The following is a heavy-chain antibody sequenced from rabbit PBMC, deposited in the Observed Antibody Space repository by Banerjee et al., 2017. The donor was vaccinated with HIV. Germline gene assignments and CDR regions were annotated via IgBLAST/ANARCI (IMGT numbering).Heavy chain of an antibody. CDR3: ARDLAGVIGWNFSL. V-gene: IGHV1S45*01. CDR2: IYAGSSGST. Sequence: QEQLVESGGDLVKPEGSLTLTCTASGFTLSSYWICWVRQAPGKGLEWIACIYAGSSGSTYYASWATGRFTISKTSSTTVTLQMTSLTAADTATYFCARDLAGVIGWNFSLWGQGTLVTVS. J-gene: IGHJ4*01. CDR1: GFTLSSYW. D-gene: IGHD4-1*01.